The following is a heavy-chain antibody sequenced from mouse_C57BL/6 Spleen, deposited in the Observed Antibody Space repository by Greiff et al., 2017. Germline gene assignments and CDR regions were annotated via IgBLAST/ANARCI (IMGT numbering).Heavy chain of an antibody. Sequence: QVQLQQSGAELVMPGASVKLSCKASGYTFTSYWMHWVKQRPGKGLEWIGEIDPSDSYTNYNQKFKGKSTLTADKSSRTAYMQLSSLTSADSAVYDYARERGLPGYFDVWGTGTTVTVSS. J-gene: IGHJ1*03. V-gene: IGHV1-69*01. CDR3: ARERGLPGYFDV. CDR1: GYTFTSYW. CDR2: IDPSDSYT. D-gene: IGHD2-2*01.